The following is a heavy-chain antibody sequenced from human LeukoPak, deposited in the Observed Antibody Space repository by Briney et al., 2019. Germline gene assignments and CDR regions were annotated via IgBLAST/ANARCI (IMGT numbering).Heavy chain of an antibody. CDR3: ARTSGERDNWFVP. CDR2: ISSGGNTI. CDR1: GFTFSSYE. V-gene: IGHV3-48*03. Sequence: PGGSLRLSCAASGFTFSSYEMNWVRQAPGKGLEWVSYISSGGNTIYYADSVKGRFTISRDNAKNSLYLQMNSLRAEDTAVYYCARTSGERDNWFVPWGQGTPATVSS. J-gene: IGHJ5*02. D-gene: IGHD4-17*01.